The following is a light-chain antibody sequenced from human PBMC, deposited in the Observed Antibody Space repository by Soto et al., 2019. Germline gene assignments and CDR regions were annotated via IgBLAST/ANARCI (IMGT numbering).Light chain of an antibody. V-gene: IGKV1-9*01. Sequence: DIQLTQSPSFLSASVGDRLTITCRASQDIRSSLAWYQQKPGKAPNLLIYTVSTFQSGVPSRFSGSRSGTEFTLTISSLQPEDVATYYCQQFNSSPFTFGGGTKVEI. CDR1: QDIRSS. J-gene: IGKJ4*01. CDR2: TVS. CDR3: QQFNSSPFT.